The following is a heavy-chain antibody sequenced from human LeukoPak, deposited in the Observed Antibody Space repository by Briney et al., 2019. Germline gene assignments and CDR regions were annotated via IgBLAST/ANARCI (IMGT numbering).Heavy chain of an antibody. CDR2: FDPEDGET. D-gene: IGHD3-10*01. V-gene: IGHV1-24*01. Sequence: ASVKVSCKVSGYTLTELSMHWVRQAPGKGLEWMGGFDPEDGETIYAQKFQGRVTMTEDTSTDTAYMELSSLRSEDTAVYYCATDPRGVYYYGMDVWGQGTTVTVSS. J-gene: IGHJ6*02. CDR3: ATDPRGVYYYGMDV. CDR1: GYTLTELS.